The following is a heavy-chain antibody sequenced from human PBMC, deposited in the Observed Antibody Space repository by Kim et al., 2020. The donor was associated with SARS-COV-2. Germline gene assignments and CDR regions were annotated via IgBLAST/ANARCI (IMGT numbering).Heavy chain of an antibody. D-gene: IGHD3-10*01. CDR2: VYNIGST. CDR1: GGSVSSGSYF. V-gene: IGHV4-61*01. J-gene: IGHJ5*02. CDR3: ANVPRGRTYNWFDP. Sequence: SETLSLTCTVSGGSVSSGSYFWSWIRQPPGKGLEFIGYVYNIGSTNYNPSLKSRVTMSVDTSKNQFSLKLNSVTAADTAVYYCANVPRGRTYNWFDPWGQGTLVTVSS.